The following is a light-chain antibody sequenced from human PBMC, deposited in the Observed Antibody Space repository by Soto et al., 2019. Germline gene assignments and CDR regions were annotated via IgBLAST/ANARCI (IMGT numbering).Light chain of an antibody. V-gene: IGLV2-8*01. J-gene: IGLJ2*01. CDR1: SSDIGGYNY. CDR3: ASSAVSSVV. Sequence: QSVLTQPPSASGSPGQSVTISCAGTSSDIGGYNYISWYQQQPGKAPKLMIYEVSKRPSGVPDRFSASKSGNTASLTVSGLQAEDEADYYCASSAVSSVVFGGGTKVTVL. CDR2: EVS.